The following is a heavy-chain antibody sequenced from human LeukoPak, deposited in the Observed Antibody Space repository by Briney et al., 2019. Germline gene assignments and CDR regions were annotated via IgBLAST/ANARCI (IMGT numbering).Heavy chain of an antibody. CDR2: IYTSGST. V-gene: IGHV4-4*07. J-gene: IGHJ6*02. D-gene: IGHD2-2*01. CDR1: GGSISSYY. Sequence: PSETLSLTCTVSGGSISSYYWSWIRQSAGKGLEWIGRIYTSGSTNYNPSLKSRVTMSVDTSKNQFSLKLSSVTAADTAVYYCARDPYCSSTSCYRASTDYYYGMDVWGQGTTVTVSS. CDR3: ARDPYCSSTSCYRASTDYYYGMDV.